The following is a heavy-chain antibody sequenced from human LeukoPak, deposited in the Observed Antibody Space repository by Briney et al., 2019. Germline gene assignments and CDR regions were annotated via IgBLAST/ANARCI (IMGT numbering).Heavy chain of an antibody. CDR2: TYYRSKWSF. CDR1: GDSIFTNNVA. V-gene: IGHV6-1*01. CDR3: ARGKYTSFDN. D-gene: IGHD6-6*01. Sequence: HSQTLSLTCALSGDSIFTNNVAWNWIRQSPSRGLEWLGRTYYRSKWSFDYAVSVKSRITINADTSKNQFSLQLSSVTPEDTAVYYCARGKYTSFDNWGQGTLVTVSS. J-gene: IGHJ4*02.